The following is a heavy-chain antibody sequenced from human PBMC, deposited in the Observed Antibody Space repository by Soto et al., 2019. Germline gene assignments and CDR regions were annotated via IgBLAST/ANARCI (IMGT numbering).Heavy chain of an antibody. D-gene: IGHD2-2*03. CDR3: ARAGGWIFDS. CDR2: IFNSGTT. CDR1: NGSISSDNW. Sequence: QVQLQESGPGLVKPSGALSLTCAVSNGSISSDNWWSWVRQPPGKGLEWIGEIFNSGTTNYNPSLKSRITISVDKSKNQVSLEMNSVTAADTAVYYCARAGGWIFDSWGPGTMVTVSS. J-gene: IGHJ4*02. V-gene: IGHV4-4*02.